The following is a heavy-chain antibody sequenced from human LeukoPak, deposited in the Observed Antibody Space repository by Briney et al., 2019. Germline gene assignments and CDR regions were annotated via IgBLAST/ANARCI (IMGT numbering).Heavy chain of an antibody. V-gene: IGHV3-66*01. D-gene: IGHD6-25*01. Sequence: GGSLRLSCAASGFTVSSKYISWVRQAPGEGLEWVSTLYSGGNTYYSDSVKGRFAISRDNSKNTVYLQMNNLRGDDTAVYYCARDLAAGNYWGQGTLVSVSS. CDR3: ARDLAAGNY. CDR2: LYSGGNT. J-gene: IGHJ4*02. CDR1: GFTVSSKY.